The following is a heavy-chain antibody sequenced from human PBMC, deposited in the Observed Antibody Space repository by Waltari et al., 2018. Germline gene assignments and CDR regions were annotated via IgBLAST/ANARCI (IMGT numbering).Heavy chain of an antibody. D-gene: IGHD1-26*01. V-gene: IGHV3-73*01. J-gene: IGHJ4*02. CDR3: TRHNGGATKDY. CDR2: IRSKANSYAT. Sequence: EVQLVESGGGLVQPGGSLKLPCAASGFTFSGSAMNWVRQASGKGLEWVGRIRSKANSYATAYAASVKGRFTISRDDSKNTAYLQMNSLKTEDTAVYYCTRHNGGATKDYWGQGTLVTVSS. CDR1: GFTFSGSA.